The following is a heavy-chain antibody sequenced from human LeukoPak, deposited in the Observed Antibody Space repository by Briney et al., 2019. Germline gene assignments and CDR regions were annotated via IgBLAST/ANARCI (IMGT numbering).Heavy chain of an antibody. CDR3: AKATRNWGTTLDY. Sequence: HAGGSLRLSCAASGFTFSSYAMSWVRQAPGKGLEWVSGISGSGGSTYYADSVKGRFTISRDNSKNTLYLQMNSLRAEDTAVYYCAKATRNWGTTLDYWGQGTLVTASS. V-gene: IGHV3-23*01. CDR2: ISGSGGST. D-gene: IGHD7-27*01. J-gene: IGHJ4*02. CDR1: GFTFSSYA.